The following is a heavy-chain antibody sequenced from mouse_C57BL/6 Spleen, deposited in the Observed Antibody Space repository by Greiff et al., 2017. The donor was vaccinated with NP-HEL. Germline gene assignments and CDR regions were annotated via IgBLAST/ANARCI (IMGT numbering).Heavy chain of an antibody. CDR3: ARGSSSYHWYFDV. D-gene: IGHD1-1*01. V-gene: IGHV5-4*01. J-gene: IGHJ1*03. CDR1: GFTFSSYA. Sequence: EVQLVESGGGLVKPGGSLKLSCAASGFTFSSYAMSWVRQTPEKRLEWVATISDGGSYTYYPDNVKGRFTISRDNAKNNLYLQMSHLKSEDTAMYYCARGSSSYHWYFDVWGTGTTVTVSS. CDR2: ISDGGSYT.